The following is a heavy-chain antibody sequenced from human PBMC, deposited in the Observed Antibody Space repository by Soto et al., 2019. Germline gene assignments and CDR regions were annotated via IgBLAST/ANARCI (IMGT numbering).Heavy chain of an antibody. CDR3: ARTPYYDFWSGYIWFDP. CDR2: IYYSGST. J-gene: IGHJ5*02. D-gene: IGHD3-3*01. CDR1: GGYIRSGDYY. V-gene: IGHV4-30-4*01. Sequence: PSETLSLTCTVSGGYIRSGDYYWSWIRQPPGKGLEWIGYIYYSGSTYYNPSLKSRVTISVDTSKNQFSLKLSSVTAADTAVYYCARTPYYDFWSGYIWFDPWGQGTLVTVSS.